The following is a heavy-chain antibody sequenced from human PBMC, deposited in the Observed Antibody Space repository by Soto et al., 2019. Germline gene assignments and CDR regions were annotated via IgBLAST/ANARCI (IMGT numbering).Heavy chain of an antibody. Sequence: GASVKVSCKASGYTFTSYGISWVRQAPGQGLEWMGWISAYNGNTNYAQKLQGRVTMTTDTSTSTAYMELRSLRSDDTAVYYCAREGPKGPYGGGSGYFDYWGQGTLVTVSS. D-gene: IGHD3-10*01. CDR3: AREGPKGPYGGGSGYFDY. CDR2: ISAYNGNT. J-gene: IGHJ4*02. CDR1: GYTFTSYG. V-gene: IGHV1-18*01.